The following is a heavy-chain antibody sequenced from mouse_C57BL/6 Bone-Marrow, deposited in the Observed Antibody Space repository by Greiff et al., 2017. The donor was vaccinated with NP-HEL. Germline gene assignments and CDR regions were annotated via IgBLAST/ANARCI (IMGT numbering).Heavy chain of an antibody. J-gene: IGHJ4*01. CDR1: GYTFTEYT. V-gene: IGHV1-62-2*01. CDR2: FYPGSGSI. D-gene: IGHD1-1*01. Sequence: VRLQQSGAELVKPGASVKLSCKASGYTFTEYTIHWVKQRSGQGLEWIGWFYPGSGSIKYNEKFKDKATLTADKSSSTVYMELSRLTSEDSAVYFCARHEAPTDYYGSSYGYAMDYWGQGTSVTVSS. CDR3: ARHEAPTDYYGSSYGYAMDY.